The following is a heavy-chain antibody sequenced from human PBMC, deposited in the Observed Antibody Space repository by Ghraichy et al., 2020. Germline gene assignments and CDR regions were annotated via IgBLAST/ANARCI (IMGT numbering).Heavy chain of an antibody. CDR2: IGGTDVDS. CDR1: RFTFSNYA. J-gene: IGHJ4*02. V-gene: IGHV3-23*01. D-gene: IGHD2-8*01. Sequence: GSLRLSCTASRFTFSNYAMSWVRQAPGKGLEWVSAIGGTDVDSYYPDSVKGRFIVSRDNSKNTLYLQMNSLRVEDTAIYYCAKDLEALNGVWDPFDYWGQGTLVTVSS. CDR3: AKDLEALNGVWDPFDY.